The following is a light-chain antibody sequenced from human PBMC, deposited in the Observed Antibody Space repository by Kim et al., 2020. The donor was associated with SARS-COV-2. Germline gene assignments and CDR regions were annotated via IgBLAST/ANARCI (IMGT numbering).Light chain of an antibody. V-gene: IGKV1-17*01. J-gene: IGKJ1*01. CDR1: QGVGNR. CDR3: LQHSTYPLT. Sequence: DIQMTQSPSSLSASVGDRVTITCRASQGVGNRLGWYQQKPGKAPKRLIYNVSGLPSGVPSRFSGSGSGTEFTLTISSLQPEDFATYYCLQHSTYPLTFGQGTKVDIK. CDR2: NVS.